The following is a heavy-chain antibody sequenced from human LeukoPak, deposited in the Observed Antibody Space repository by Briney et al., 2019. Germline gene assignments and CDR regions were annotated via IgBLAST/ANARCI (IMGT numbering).Heavy chain of an antibody. CDR1: EFTFSSYS. CDR2: ISSSSSYI. J-gene: IGHJ4*02. V-gene: IGHV3-21*01. D-gene: IGHD4-17*01. Sequence: TGGSLRVSCAASEFTFSSYSLNWVRQAPGKGLEWVSSISSSSSYIYYADSVKGRFTISRDNAKNSLCLQMNSLRAEDTAVYYCAREGVLRHNPIEFCGQGTLVTVSS. CDR3: AREGVLRHNPIEF.